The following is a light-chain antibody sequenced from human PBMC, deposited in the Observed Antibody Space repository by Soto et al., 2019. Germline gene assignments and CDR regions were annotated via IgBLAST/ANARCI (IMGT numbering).Light chain of an antibody. Sequence: SVLTPPPPVSWSPGQRGTLSRPGSISQIGAGYDVHWYQQLPGTVPKVLIYGNSNRPSGVPDRFSGSKSGTSASLAITGLQAEDEADYYCQSYDISLSGFHVFGTGTKVTVL. J-gene: IGLJ1*01. CDR3: QSYDISLSGFHV. CDR2: GNS. V-gene: IGLV1-40*01. CDR1: ISQIGAGYD.